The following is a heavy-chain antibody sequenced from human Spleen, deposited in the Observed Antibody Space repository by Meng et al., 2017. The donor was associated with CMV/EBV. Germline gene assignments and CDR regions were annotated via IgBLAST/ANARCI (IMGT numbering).Heavy chain of an antibody. CDR3: AKDQDEYCSSTSCYLPDY. Sequence: GESLKISCAASGFTFSSSAMSWVRQAPGKGLEWVSAISGSGGSTYYADSVKGRFTISRDNSKNTLYLQMNSLRAEDTAVYYCAKDQDEYCSSTSCYLPDYWGQGTLVTVSS. CDR2: ISGSGGST. CDR1: GFTFSSSA. J-gene: IGHJ4*02. D-gene: IGHD2-2*01. V-gene: IGHV3-23*01.